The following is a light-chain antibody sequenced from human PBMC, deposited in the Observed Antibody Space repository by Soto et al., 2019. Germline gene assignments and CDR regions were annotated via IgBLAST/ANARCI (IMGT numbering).Light chain of an antibody. Sequence: DIQMTQSPSTLSASVGDRVTITCRASQSISSWLAWYQQKPGKAPKLLIYDASSLESGVPSRFSGSGSGTEFTLTISSLQPDDFATYYCQQYNTWGTFGQGTRWIS. CDR2: DAS. CDR1: QSISSW. V-gene: IGKV1-5*01. J-gene: IGKJ1*01. CDR3: QQYNTWGT.